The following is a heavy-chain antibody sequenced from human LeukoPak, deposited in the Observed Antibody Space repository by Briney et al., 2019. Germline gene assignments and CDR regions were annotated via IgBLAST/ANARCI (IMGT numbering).Heavy chain of an antibody. CDR3: VRGYYYGMDV. CDR2: IDGSGAST. V-gene: IGHV3-23*01. CDR1: GLTFSTYD. Sequence: GGSLRLSCAASGLTFSTYDMSWVRQAPGKGLEWVSAIDGSGASTYYADTVKGRFTISRDNAKDTVYLQMNSLRAEDTTVYYCVRGYYYGMDVWGQGTTVTVSS. J-gene: IGHJ6*02.